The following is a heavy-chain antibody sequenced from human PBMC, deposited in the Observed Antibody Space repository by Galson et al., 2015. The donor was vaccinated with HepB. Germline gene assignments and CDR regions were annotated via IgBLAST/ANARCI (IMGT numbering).Heavy chain of an antibody. D-gene: IGHD3-16*01. Sequence: SLRLSCAASGFIFSNYHIHWVRQAPGKGLEWVSVVHGNGDIYYADSVKGRFSTSRDIRMNTLSLHMKSLRAEDTAMYYCASFGGSYIGGWGQGTLVTVSS. CDR3: ASFGGSYIGG. V-gene: IGHV3-NL1*01. CDR2: VHGNGDI. J-gene: IGHJ4*02. CDR1: GFIFSNYH.